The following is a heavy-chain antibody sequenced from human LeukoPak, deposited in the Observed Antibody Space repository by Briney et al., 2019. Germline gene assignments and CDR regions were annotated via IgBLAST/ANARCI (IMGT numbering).Heavy chain of an antibody. Sequence: GGSLRLSCAACGFTFSSYAMSWVRQAPGKGGEGVSAISDSGGSTYYADSVRGRFTISRDNAKNTLFLQMNSLRAEDTAVYYCAKFQGDGYTLASWGQGTLVTVSS. J-gene: IGHJ4*02. CDR1: GFTFSSYA. CDR3: AKFQGDGYTLAS. CDR2: ISDSGGST. V-gene: IGHV3-23*01. D-gene: IGHD5-24*01.